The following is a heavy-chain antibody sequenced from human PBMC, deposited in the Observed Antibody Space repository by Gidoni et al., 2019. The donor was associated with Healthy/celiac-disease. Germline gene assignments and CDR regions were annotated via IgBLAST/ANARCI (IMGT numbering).Heavy chain of an antibody. CDR2: IIPILGIA. J-gene: IGHJ6*03. CDR1: GGTFSSYT. Sequence: QVQLVQSGAEVKKPGSSVKVSCKASGGTFSSYTISWVRQAPGQGLEWMGRIIPILGIANYAQKFQGRVTITADKSTSTAYMELSSLRSEDTAVYYCARAYYGDQTQTGYYYYMDVWGKGTTVTVSS. D-gene: IGHD4-17*01. V-gene: IGHV1-69*02. CDR3: ARAYYGDQTQTGYYYYMDV.